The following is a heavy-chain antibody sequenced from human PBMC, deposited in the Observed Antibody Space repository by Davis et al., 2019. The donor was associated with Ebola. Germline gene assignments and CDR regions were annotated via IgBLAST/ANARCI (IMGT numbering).Heavy chain of an antibody. CDR2: ISWNSGSI. J-gene: IGHJ6*01. CDR3: TLLQEHL. V-gene: IGHV3-9*01. Sequence: SLKISCAASGFTFDDYAMHWVRQAPGKGLEWVSGISWNSGSIGYADSVKGRVTISRDNAKNSLYLQMNSLHQGPIGLPPGTLLQEHLWG. CDR1: GFTFDDYA.